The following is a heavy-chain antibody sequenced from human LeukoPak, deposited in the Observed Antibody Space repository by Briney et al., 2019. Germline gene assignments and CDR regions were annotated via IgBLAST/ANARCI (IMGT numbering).Heavy chain of an antibody. CDR2: IKTKTDGWTT. V-gene: IGHV3-15*01. CDR1: GFIFSSAW. J-gene: IGHJ4*02. D-gene: IGHD3-3*01. CDR3: STTHYNFGDLDH. Sequence: GGSLRLSCAASGFIFSSAWMSWVRQAPGKGLEWVGHIKTKTDGWTTDYAAPVKGRFITSRDDSKNTVYLQMNSLKTEDTAVYYCSTTHYNFGDLDHWGQGALVTVSS.